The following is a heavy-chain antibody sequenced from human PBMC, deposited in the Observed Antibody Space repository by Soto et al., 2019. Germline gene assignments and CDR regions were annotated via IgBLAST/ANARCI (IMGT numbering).Heavy chain of an antibody. CDR1: GGTFSSYA. J-gene: IGHJ4*02. CDR3: ARRGRWKPYYFDY. D-gene: IGHD1-1*01. CDR2: IIPIFGTA. V-gene: IGHV1-69*13. Sequence: GASVKVSCKASGGTFSSYAISWVRQAPGQGLEWMGGIIPIFGTANYAQKFQGRVTITADESTSTAYMELSSLRSEDTAVYYCARRGRWKPYYFDYWGQGTLVTVSS.